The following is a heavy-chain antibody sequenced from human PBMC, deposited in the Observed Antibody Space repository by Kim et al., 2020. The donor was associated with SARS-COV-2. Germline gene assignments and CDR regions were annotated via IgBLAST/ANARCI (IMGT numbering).Heavy chain of an antibody. V-gene: IGHV3-66*01. J-gene: IGHJ4*02. D-gene: IGHD3-22*01. Sequence: GGSLRLSCAASGFTVSSNYMSWVRQAPGKGLEWVSVIYSGGSTYYADSVKGRFTISRDNSKNTRYLQMNSLRAEDTAVYYCARVYYDSSGYYRLDYWGEGTLVTVSP. CDR1: GFTVSSNY. CDR3: ARVYYDSSGYYRLDY. CDR2: IYSGGST.